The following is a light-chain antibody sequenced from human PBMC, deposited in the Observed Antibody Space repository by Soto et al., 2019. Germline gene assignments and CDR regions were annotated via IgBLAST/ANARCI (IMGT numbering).Light chain of an antibody. V-gene: IGLV1-40*01. CDR1: SSNIGAGYD. CDR3: QSYDRSLRGYV. Sequence: QSVLTQPPSVSGAPGQRVTISCTGTSSNIGAGYDVHWYQHLPGTAPKLLIYGNTIRPSGVPDRFSGSKFGTSASLAITGLQAEDEADYYCQSYDRSLRGYVFGTGTKVTVL. J-gene: IGLJ1*01. CDR2: GNT.